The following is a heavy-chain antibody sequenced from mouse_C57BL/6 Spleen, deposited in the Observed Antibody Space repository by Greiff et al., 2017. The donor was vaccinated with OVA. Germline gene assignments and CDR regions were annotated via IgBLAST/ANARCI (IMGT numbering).Heavy chain of an antibody. CDR1: GYSFTGYY. V-gene: IGHV1-42*01. D-gene: IGHD1-1*01. Sequence: VQLQQSGPELVKPGASVKISCKASGYSFTGYYMNWVKQSPEKSLEWIGEINPSTGGTTYNQKFKAKATLTVDKSSSTAYMQLKSLTSEDSAVYYCARRDYYGSSYGWAYWGQGTLVTVSA. CDR3: ARRDYYGSSYGWAY. CDR2: INPSTGGT. J-gene: IGHJ3*01.